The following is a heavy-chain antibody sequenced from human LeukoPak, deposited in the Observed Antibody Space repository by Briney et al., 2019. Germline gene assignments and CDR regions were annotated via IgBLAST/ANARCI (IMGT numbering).Heavy chain of an antibody. CDR1: GFIFSSSA. Sequence: GGSLRLSCSASGFIFSSSAMHWVRQAPGKGLEYVSAISDSGGSTYYADSVKGRFTISRDNSKNTLHLQMSSLRAEGTAVYYCVKATTGTTKGWFDPWGQGTLVTVSS. J-gene: IGHJ5*02. V-gene: IGHV3-64D*06. CDR2: ISDSGGST. D-gene: IGHD1-1*01. CDR3: VKATTGTTKGWFDP.